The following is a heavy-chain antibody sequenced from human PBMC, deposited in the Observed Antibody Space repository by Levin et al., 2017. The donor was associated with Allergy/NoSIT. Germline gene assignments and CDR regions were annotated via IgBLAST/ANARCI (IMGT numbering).Heavy chain of an antibody. CDR2: ITGSGAST. CDR1: GFTFNSYA. Sequence: GGSLRLSCAASGFTFNSYAMNWVRQAPGKGLEWVAAITGSGASTFYAQSVKGRFTISRDDSSNTLHLQMTSLRYDDTAVYYCAKDQRFTVTTTCDSWGQGVQVIVSS. CDR3: AKDQRFTVTTTCDS. J-gene: IGHJ4*02. V-gene: IGHV3-23*01. D-gene: IGHD4-17*01.